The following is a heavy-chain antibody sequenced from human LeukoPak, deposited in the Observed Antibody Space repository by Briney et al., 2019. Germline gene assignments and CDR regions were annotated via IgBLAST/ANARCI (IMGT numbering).Heavy chain of an antibody. CDR2: IIPIFGTA. Sequence: SVKVSCKASGGTFSSYAISWVRQAPGQGLEWMGGIIPIFGTANYAQKFQGRVTITTDESTSTAYMELRSLRSDDTAVYYCAREGGVMWDGYNYDFDYWGQGTLVTVSS. CDR1: GGTFSSYA. CDR3: AREGGVMWDGYNYDFDY. V-gene: IGHV1-69*05. J-gene: IGHJ4*02. D-gene: IGHD5-24*01.